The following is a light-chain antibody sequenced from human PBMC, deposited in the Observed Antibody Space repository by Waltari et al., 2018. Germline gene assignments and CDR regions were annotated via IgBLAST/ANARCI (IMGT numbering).Light chain of an antibody. CDR2: DVV. Sequence: QSALTQPHSVSASPGQSVTIPCSGSINDVGVEDYVSWYQQLPGKAPKLILYDVVKRPAGVPSRFSGSKCGTTASLTISGLQTDDEATYYCCSYAGAYTFVFGGGTKLTVL. CDR1: INDVGVEDY. J-gene: IGLJ3*02. V-gene: IGLV2-11*01. CDR3: CSYAGAYTFV.